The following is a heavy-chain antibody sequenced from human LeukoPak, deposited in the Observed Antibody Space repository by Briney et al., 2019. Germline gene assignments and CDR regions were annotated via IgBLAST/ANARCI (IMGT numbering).Heavy chain of an antibody. V-gene: IGHV3-7*03. Sequence: GGSLRLSCAASGFIFSSYAMNWVRQAPGKGLEWVANIKQDGSEKYYVDSVKGRFTISRDNSKNTLYLQMNSLRAEDTAVYYCAKALVDTAMVTTGSYMDVWGKGTTVTVSS. CDR2: IKQDGSEK. J-gene: IGHJ6*03. D-gene: IGHD5-18*01. CDR1: GFIFSSYA. CDR3: AKALVDTAMVTTGSYMDV.